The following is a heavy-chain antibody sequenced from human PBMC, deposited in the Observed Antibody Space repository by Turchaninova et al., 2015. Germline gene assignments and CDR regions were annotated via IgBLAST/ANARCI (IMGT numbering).Heavy chain of an antibody. V-gene: IGHV6-1*01. CDR2: TYYRSKWYN. D-gene: IGHD4-17*01. Sequence: QVQLQQSGPGLGKPSQTPSLTCASSGAIVSSKIAAWNWIRQSQSRGLEWLGRTYYRSKWYNDYAVSVKSRITINPDTSKNQFSLQLNSVTPEDTAVYYCARAGEYGDFLSYWGQGTLVTVSS. CDR1: GAIVSSKIAA. J-gene: IGHJ4*02. CDR3: ARAGEYGDFLSY.